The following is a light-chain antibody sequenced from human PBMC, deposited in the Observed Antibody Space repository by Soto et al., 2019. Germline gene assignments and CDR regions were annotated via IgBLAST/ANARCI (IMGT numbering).Light chain of an antibody. CDR2: GAS. CDR1: QSVSSN. CDR3: QQYNNWPPVT. Sequence: EIVMTQSPATLSVSPGERATLSCRASQSVSSNLAWYQQKPGQTPRLLIYGASTRATGIPVRFSGSGSGTEFTLTISSLQSXDFAVYYCQQYNNWPPVTFGQGTKLEIK. J-gene: IGKJ2*01. V-gene: IGKV3-15*01.